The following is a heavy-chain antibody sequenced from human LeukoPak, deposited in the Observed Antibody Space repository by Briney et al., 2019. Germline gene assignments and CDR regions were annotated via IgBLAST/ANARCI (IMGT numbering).Heavy chain of an antibody. CDR1: GYTFTNYY. Sequence: ASVKVSCKASGYTFTNYYMHWVRQAPGQGLEWMGVINPSSGSTSYAQKFQGRVTMTRDTSTSTVYLELSRLRSDDTAVYYCARDHSTVGAIAPDYWGQGTLVTVSS. D-gene: IGHD1-26*01. V-gene: IGHV1-46*01. J-gene: IGHJ4*02. CDR2: INPSSGST. CDR3: ARDHSTVGAIAPDY.